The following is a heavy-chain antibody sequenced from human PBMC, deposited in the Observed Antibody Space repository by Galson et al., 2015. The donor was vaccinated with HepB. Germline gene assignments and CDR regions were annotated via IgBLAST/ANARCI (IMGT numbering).Heavy chain of an antibody. Sequence: SLRLSCAASGFTFSSYWMSWVRQAPGKGLEWVANIKQDGSEKYYVDSVKGRFTISRDNAKNSLYLQMNSLRAEDTAVYYCARVRGRGYSSQPLDYWGQGTLVTVSS. D-gene: IGHD6-13*01. CDR3: ARVRGRGYSSQPLDY. CDR1: GFTFSSYW. CDR2: IKQDGSEK. J-gene: IGHJ4*02. V-gene: IGHV3-7*03.